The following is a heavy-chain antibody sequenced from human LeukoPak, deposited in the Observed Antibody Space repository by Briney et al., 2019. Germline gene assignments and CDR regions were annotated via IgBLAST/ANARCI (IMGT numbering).Heavy chain of an antibody. V-gene: IGHV3-23*01. J-gene: IGHJ5*02. Sequence: PGGSLRLSCAASGFTFSSYAMSWVRQAPGKGLEWVSAISGSGGSTYYAVSVRGRFTISRDTSTNTVSLQMNSLRAEDTAEYYCARARCDTCGYGSWGQGTLVTVSS. CDR1: GFTFSSYA. CDR2: ISGSGGST. D-gene: IGHD3-22*01. CDR3: ARARCDTCGYGS.